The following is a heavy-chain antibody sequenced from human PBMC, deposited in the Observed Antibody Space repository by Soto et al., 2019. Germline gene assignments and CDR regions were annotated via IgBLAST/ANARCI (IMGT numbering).Heavy chain of an antibody. CDR2: INSDGSST. Sequence: PGGSLRLSCAASGFTFSSYAMHWVRQAPGKGLVWVSRINSDGSSTSYADSVKGRFTISRDNAKNTLYLQMNSLRAEDTAVYYCARGELRYFDWPIDAFDIWGQGTMVTVSS. CDR3: ARGELRYFDWPIDAFDI. J-gene: IGHJ3*02. D-gene: IGHD3-9*01. CDR1: GFTFSSYA. V-gene: IGHV3-74*01.